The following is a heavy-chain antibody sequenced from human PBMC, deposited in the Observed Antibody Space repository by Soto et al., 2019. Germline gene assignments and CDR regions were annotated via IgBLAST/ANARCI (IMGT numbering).Heavy chain of an antibody. V-gene: IGHV4-34*01. CDR2: INHSGST. Sequence: LSLTCAVYGGSFSGYYWSWIRQPPGKGLEWIGEINHSGSTNYNPSLKSRVTISVDTSKNQFSLKLSSVTAADTAVYYCARGGHYILRFLEWSPSGYYCYYGMDVWGQGTTVTVSS. J-gene: IGHJ6*02. CDR1: GGSFSGYY. CDR3: ARGGHYILRFLEWSPSGYYCYYGMDV. D-gene: IGHD3-3*01.